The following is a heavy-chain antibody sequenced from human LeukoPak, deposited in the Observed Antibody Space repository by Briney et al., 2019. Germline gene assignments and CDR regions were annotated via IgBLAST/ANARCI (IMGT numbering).Heavy chain of an antibody. Sequence: SETLSLTCTVSDGSISSNSYYWGWIRQPPVKGLEWIANIYYSGNTYYNPSLKSRVTISVDTSKNQFSLKLSSVTAADTAVYYCARQNVLRYFDWGQGTLVTVSS. D-gene: IGHD3-9*01. CDR1: DGSISSNSYY. CDR2: IYYSGNT. V-gene: IGHV4-39*01. J-gene: IGHJ4*02. CDR3: ARQNVLRYFD.